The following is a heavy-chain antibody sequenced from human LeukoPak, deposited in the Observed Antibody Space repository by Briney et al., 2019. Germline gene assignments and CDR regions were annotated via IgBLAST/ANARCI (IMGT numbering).Heavy chain of an antibody. D-gene: IGHD3-10*01. Sequence: GGSLRLSCAASGFTFSNYWMCWVRQAPGKGLEWVARIKQDGSEESYVDSVKGRFTISRDNAKNTLYLQMNSLRAEDTAIYYCAREAENYGLTFDIWGQGTMVTVSS. V-gene: IGHV3-7*01. J-gene: IGHJ3*02. CDR3: AREAENYGLTFDI. CDR2: IKQDGSEE. CDR1: GFTFSNYW.